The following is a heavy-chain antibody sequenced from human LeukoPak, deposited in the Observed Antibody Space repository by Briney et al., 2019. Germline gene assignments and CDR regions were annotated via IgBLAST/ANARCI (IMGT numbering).Heavy chain of an antibody. V-gene: IGHV3-33*01. Sequence: PGRSLRLSCAASGFTFSSYGMHWVRQAPGKGLEWVAVIWYDGSNKYYADSVKGRFTISRDNSKNTLYLQMNSLRAEDTAVYYCARGEDRDGHDYWGQGTLVTVSS. CDR2: IWYDGSNK. J-gene: IGHJ4*02. D-gene: IGHD5-24*01. CDR1: GFTFSSYG. CDR3: ARGEDRDGHDY.